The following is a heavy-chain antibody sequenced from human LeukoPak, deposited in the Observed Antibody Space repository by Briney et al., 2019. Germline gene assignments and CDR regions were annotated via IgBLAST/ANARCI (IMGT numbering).Heavy chain of an antibody. V-gene: IGHV3-7*01. CDR1: GFTFSSYW. CDR3: ARAGGARDAFDI. CDR2: IKQHGSEN. J-gene: IGHJ3*02. Sequence: PGGSLRLSCAASGFTFSSYWFSWFRQPPGRGRQGGANIKQHGSENYYVASVKGRFTISRDNAKNPLYLQLNSLRAEDTAVYYCARAGGARDAFDIWGQGTMVTVSS. D-gene: IGHD3-10*01.